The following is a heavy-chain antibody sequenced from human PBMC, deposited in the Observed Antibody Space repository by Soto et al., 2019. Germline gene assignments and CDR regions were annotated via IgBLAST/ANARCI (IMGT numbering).Heavy chain of an antibody. D-gene: IGHD6-6*01. CDR2: IKQDGSEK. J-gene: IGHJ3*02. CDR1: GFTFSSYW. V-gene: IGHV3-7*01. Sequence: GGSLRLSCAASGFTFSSYWMSWVRQAPGKGLEWVANIKQDGSEKYYVDSVKGRFAISRDNAKNSLYLQMNSLRAEDTAVYYCARDDRHSSSDIWGQGTMVTVSS. CDR3: ARDDRHSSSDI.